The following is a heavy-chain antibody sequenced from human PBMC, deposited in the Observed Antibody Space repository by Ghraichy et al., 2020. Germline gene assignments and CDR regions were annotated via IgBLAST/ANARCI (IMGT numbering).Heavy chain of an antibody. CDR2: IGRSGDST. V-gene: IGHV3-23*01. D-gene: IGHD4-17*01. J-gene: IGHJ4*02. Sequence: GGSLRLSCAASGFPLRNYVMSWVRQAPGKGLEWVSGIGRSGDSTIYADSVKGRFTISRDNSKSTLYLQSSSLRAEDTAVYYCAKDRDDYGDYVFDYWGQGTLVTVSS. CDR1: GFPLRNYV. CDR3: AKDRDDYGDYVFDY.